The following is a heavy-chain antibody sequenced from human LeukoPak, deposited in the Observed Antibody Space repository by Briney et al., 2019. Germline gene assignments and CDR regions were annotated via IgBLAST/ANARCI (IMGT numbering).Heavy chain of an antibody. D-gene: IGHD2-21*02. CDR3: ARGSHYYYMDV. Sequence: SETLSLTCAVYGGSFSGYYWSWIRQPPGKGLEWIGEINHSGSTNYNPSLKSRVTISVGTSKNQFSLKLSSVTAADTAVYYCARGSHYYYMDVWGKGTTVTVSS. V-gene: IGHV4-34*01. CDR1: GGSFSGYY. CDR2: INHSGST. J-gene: IGHJ6*03.